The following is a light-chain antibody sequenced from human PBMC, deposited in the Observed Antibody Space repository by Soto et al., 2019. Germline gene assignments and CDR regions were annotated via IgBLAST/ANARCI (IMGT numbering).Light chain of an antibody. CDR3: QQCCSSPRT. J-gene: IGKJ1*01. Sequence: ELMQSPCSLSLSLGERATITCRASQRVDRYLDWYQQKPGKAPRLLIYGASTRATGIPYRFSGSGSGTDFTLTISRLEPEDSAIYYCQQCCSSPRTFGQGTKVELK. CDR2: GAS. V-gene: IGKV3-20*01. CDR1: QRVDRY.